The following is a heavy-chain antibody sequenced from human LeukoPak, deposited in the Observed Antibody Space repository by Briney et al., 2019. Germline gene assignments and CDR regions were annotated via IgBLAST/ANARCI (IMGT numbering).Heavy chain of an antibody. CDR2: ISYDGSNK. CDR1: GFTFSGYP. J-gene: IGHJ6*02. CDR3: ARDEGNFRRTSCYGASKGKGG. Sequence: GGSLRLSCAASGFTFSGYPIHWVRQAPCKGLEWVAVISYDGSNKYYADSVKGRFTISRDNSKNTLYLQMNSLRAEDTAVYYWARDEGNFRRTSCYGASKGKGGWGQRTAVIGFS. V-gene: IGHV3-30-3*01. D-gene: IGHD2-2*01.